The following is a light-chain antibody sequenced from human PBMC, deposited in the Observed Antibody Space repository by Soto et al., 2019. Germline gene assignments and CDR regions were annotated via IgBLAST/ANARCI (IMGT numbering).Light chain of an antibody. CDR2: DVN. V-gene: IGLV2-11*01. CDR1: SSDVGGYNH. CDR3: CSYAGSPYV. Sequence: QSVLTQPRSVSGSPGQSVTISCTGTSSDVGGYNHVSWYQQHPGKAPKLMIYDVNKRPSGVPDRFSGSKSGNTASLTITGLQAEDEADYYCCSYAGSPYVFGTGTKVTVL. J-gene: IGLJ1*01.